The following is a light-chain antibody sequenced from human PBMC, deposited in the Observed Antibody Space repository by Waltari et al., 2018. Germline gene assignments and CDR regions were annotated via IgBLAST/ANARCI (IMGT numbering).Light chain of an antibody. J-gene: IGKJ1*01. CDR3: QQSYSSPRT. CDR1: QSIRSH. V-gene: IGKV1-39*01. Sequence: DIQMTQSPSSLSASVGDRVTITCRASQSIRSHLNWYQLKPGKAPKLLIYAASSLQSGVPSRFGGSGSGTDFTLTISSLQPEEFATYYCQQSYSSPRTFGQGTRVEIK. CDR2: AAS.